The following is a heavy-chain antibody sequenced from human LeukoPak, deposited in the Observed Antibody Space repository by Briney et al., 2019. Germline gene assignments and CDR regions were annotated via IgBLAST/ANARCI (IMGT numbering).Heavy chain of an antibody. CDR2: IYYSGST. D-gene: IGHD4-17*01. J-gene: IGHJ4*02. CDR3: GRNDYGAVDF. CDR1: GGSISRYY. Sequence: SETLSLTCTVSGGSISRYYWSWIRQPPGKGLEWIGYIYYSGSTNYNPSLKSRVTISLDMSKNQFYLKLNSVTAADTAVHYCGRNDYGAVDFWGQGTLVTVSS. V-gene: IGHV4-59*01.